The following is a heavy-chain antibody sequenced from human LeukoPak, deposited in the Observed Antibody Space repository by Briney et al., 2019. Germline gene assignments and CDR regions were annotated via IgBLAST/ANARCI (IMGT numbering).Heavy chain of an antibody. V-gene: IGHV1-46*01. CDR3: ARGSYITSTDY. Sequence: GASVKVSCKASGYTFTSYYMHWVRQAPGQGLEWMGIINPSGGSTSYAQKFQGRVTMTRDTSISTAYMELSRLRSDDTAVYYCARGSYITSTDYWGQGTLVTVSS. CDR2: INPSGGST. CDR1: GYTFTSYY. J-gene: IGHJ4*02. D-gene: IGHD6-6*01.